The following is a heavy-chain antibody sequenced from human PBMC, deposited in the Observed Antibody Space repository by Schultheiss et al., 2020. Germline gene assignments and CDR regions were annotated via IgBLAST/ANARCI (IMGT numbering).Heavy chain of an antibody. D-gene: IGHD3-10*01. CDR2: INPNSGDT. CDR3: ARDGMVRGVRTKSYGMDV. J-gene: IGHJ6*02. V-gene: IGHV1-2*02. CDR1: GYTFTGYY. Sequence: ASVKVSCQASGYTFTGYYMHWVRQAPGQGLEWMGWINPNSGDTSSAQKFQGRVTMTRDTSISTAYMELTSLTSDDTAVYYCARDGMVRGVRTKSYGMDVWGQGTTVTVSS.